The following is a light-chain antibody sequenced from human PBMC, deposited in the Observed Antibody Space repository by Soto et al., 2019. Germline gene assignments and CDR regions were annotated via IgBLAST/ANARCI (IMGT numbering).Light chain of an antibody. CDR1: QSISSW. V-gene: IGKV1-5*01. J-gene: IGKJ5*01. CDR3: QQHYSYSPT. CDR2: DGS. Sequence: DIEMTQSPATLSASAGERVTLSCRASQSISSWLAWYQQKPGKAPKRLIYDGSSLESGVPSRFSGSGSGTEFTIPISSLQPDDFATDYCQQHYSYSPTFGQGTRLEI.